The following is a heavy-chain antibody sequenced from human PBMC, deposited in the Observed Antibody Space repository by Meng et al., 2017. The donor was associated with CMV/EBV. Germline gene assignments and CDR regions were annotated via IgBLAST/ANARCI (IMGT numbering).Heavy chain of an antibody. J-gene: IGHJ5*02. Sequence: SETLSLTCAVYGGSFSGYYWSWIRQPPGKGLERIGEINHSGSTNYNPSLKSRVTISVDTSKNQFSLKLSSVAAADTAVYCCARSNDWFDPWGQGTLVTVSS. CDR3: ARSNDWFDP. CDR2: INHSGST. V-gene: IGHV4-34*01. CDR1: GGSFSGYY.